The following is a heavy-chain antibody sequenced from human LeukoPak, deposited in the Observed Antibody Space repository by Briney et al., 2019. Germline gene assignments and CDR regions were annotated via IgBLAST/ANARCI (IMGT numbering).Heavy chain of an antibody. CDR3: AKGSGSF. J-gene: IGHJ3*01. CDR1: GFTFDDYA. CDR2: ISWNSGSI. Sequence: GGSLRLSCAASGFTFDDYAMHWVRQAPGKSLEWVSGISWNSGSIGYADSVKGRFTISRDNAKNSLYLQMNSLRAEDTALYYCAKGSGSFWGQGTMVTVSS. V-gene: IGHV3-9*01.